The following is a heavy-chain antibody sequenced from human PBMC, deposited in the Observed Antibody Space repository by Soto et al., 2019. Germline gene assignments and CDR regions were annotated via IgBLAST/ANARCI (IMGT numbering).Heavy chain of an antibody. CDR3: ARDTDYYGMDV. D-gene: IGHD4-17*01. CDR2: IYSASST. J-gene: IGHJ6*02. Sequence: EVQLMESGGGLIQPGGSLRLSCAASGFTVSHNYMSWVRQAPGEGLEWVSVIYSASSTYYADSVKGRFTISRDNSKNTLYLQMNSLRAEDTAVYYCARDTDYYGMDVWGQGTTVTVSS. V-gene: IGHV3-53*01. CDR1: GFTVSHNY.